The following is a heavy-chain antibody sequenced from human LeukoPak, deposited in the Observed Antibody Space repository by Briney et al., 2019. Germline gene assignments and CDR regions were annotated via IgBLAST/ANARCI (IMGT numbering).Heavy chain of an antibody. Sequence: TGGSLRLSCAASGFSFRNYTMNWFRQASDSVKGRWTISRDNAKNSLFLQMSSLRVEDTAVYFCARDPPDSYYDVVTGYGDHWGQGILVTVSS. D-gene: IGHD3-9*01. CDR1: GFSFRNYT. V-gene: IGHV3-21*01. CDR3: ARDPPDSYYDVVTGYGDH. J-gene: IGHJ4*02.